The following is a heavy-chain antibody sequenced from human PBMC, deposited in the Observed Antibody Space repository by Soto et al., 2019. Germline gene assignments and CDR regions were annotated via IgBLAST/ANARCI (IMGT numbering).Heavy chain of an antibody. CDR2: IYDGGST. CDR3: ASQATGWYPDY. Sequence: QVELQESGPGLVNPSQTLSLTCTVSGGSISSGGYYWSWIRQHPGKGLEWIGYIYDGGSTYYNPSRQSRVTISLDTSKNQFSLNLSSVTAADTAVYYCASQATGWYPDYWGQGTLVTVSS. J-gene: IGHJ4*02. V-gene: IGHV4-31*03. CDR1: GGSISSGGYY. D-gene: IGHD6-19*01.